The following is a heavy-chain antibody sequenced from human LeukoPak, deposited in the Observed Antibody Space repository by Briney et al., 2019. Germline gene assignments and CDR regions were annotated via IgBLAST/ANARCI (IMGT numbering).Heavy chain of an antibody. D-gene: IGHD6-6*01. CDR3: AKGRGYSSSPGIDY. V-gene: IGHV3-23*01. CDR2: ISGSGGST. Sequence: QTGGSLRLSCAASGFTFSSYAMSWVRQAPGKGLEWVSAISGSGGSTYYADSVKGRFTISRDNSKNTLYLQMNSLRAEDTAVYYCAKGRGYSSSPGIDYWGQGTLVTVSS. J-gene: IGHJ4*02. CDR1: GFTFSSYA.